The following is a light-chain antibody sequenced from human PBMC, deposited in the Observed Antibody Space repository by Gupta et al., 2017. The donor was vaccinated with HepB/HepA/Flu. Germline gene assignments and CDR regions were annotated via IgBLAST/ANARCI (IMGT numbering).Light chain of an antibody. V-gene: IGKV1-5*03. Sequence: DIQMTQSPSALSASIGDRVTITCRASQSIRNWLAWYQQKPGKAPKLLIYKASSLESGVPSRFSGSGSETEFTLTISSLQPEDFATYYCQQYDYSLYTFGQGTNLEIK. J-gene: IGKJ2*01. CDR2: KAS. CDR1: QSIRNW. CDR3: QQYDYSLYT.